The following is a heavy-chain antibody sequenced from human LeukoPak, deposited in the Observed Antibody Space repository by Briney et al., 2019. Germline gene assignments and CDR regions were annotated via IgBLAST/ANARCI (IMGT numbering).Heavy chain of an antibody. CDR1: GGSISSGSYY. CDR2: IYTSGST. J-gene: IGHJ4*02. Sequence: SQTLSLTCTVSGGSISSGSYYWSWIRQPAGKGLEWIGRIYTSGSTNYNPSLKSRVTISVDTSKNQFSLKLSSVTAADTAVYYCARVHTLGIAAAGTSPHLRDYWGQGTLVTVSS. D-gene: IGHD6-13*01. V-gene: IGHV4-61*02. CDR3: ARVHTLGIAAAGTSPHLRDY.